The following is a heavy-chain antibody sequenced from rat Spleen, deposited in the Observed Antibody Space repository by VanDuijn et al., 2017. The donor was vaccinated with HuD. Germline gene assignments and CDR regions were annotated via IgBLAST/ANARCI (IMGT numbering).Heavy chain of an antibody. D-gene: IGHD1-6*01. Sequence: EVQVLESGGGLVQPGRSLKLSCAASGFIFSKYDMVWVSQTPTKGLEWVASISTGGGNTYYRDSVKGRFTISRENAKDILYLQMDSLRSEDTATYYCARHGYTTDYLNWFAYWGQGTLVTVSS. CDR3: ARHGYTTDYLNWFAY. J-gene: IGHJ3*01. CDR1: GFIFSKYD. V-gene: IGHV5S14*01. CDR2: ISTGGGNT.